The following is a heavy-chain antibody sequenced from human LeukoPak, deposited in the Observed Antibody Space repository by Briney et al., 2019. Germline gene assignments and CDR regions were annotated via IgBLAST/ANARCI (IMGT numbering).Heavy chain of an antibody. V-gene: IGHV4-59*08. CDR1: GGSISSYY. CDR2: IHYSGST. D-gene: IGHD1-1*01. CDR3: ARRAEASGGADS. Sequence: SETLSLTCTVSGGSISSYYWSWIRQPPGKRLEWVGYIHYSGSTNYNPSLKSRVTISLDTSKNQFSLKLSSVTAADTAVYYCARRAEASGGADSWGQGTLVTVSS. J-gene: IGHJ4*02.